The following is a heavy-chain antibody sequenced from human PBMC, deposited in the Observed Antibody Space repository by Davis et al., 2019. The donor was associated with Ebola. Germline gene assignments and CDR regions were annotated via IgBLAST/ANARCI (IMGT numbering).Heavy chain of an antibody. V-gene: IGHV1-8*01. CDR2: MNPNSGNT. J-gene: IGHJ4*02. Sequence: AASVKVSCKASGYTFTSYDINWVRQATGQGLEWMGWMNPNSGNTGYAQKFQGRVTMTRDTSTSTVYMELSSLRSEDTAVYYCARVARWTGFDNWGQGTLVTVSS. D-gene: IGHD4-23*01. CDR3: ARVARWTGFDN. CDR1: GYTFTSYD.